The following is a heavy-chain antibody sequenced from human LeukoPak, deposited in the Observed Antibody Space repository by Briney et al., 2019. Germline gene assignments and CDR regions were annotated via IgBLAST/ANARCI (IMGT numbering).Heavy chain of an antibody. Sequence: GGSLRLSCAASGFTFSSSAMSWVRQAPGKGLYWVSAISGSGTGTYYADSVKGRFTISRDNSKNTSYLQVNSLRAEDTAVYYCAKEGGTGTRFDYWGQGTLVTVSS. V-gene: IGHV3-23*01. D-gene: IGHD1-7*01. J-gene: IGHJ4*02. CDR2: ISGSGTGT. CDR1: GFTFSSSA. CDR3: AKEGGTGTRFDY.